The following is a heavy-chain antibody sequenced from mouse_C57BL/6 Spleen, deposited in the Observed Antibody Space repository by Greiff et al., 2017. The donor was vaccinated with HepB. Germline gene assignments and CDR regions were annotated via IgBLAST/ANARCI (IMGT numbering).Heavy chain of an antibody. CDR2: ISNGGGST. V-gene: IGHV5-12*01. CDR1: GFTFSDYY. CDR3: ARHQVSGPFDY. Sequence: DVMLVESGGGLVQPGGSLKLSCAASGFTFSDYYMYWVRQTPEKRLEWVAYISNGGGSTYYPDTVKGRFTISRDNAKNTLYLQMSRLKSEDTAMYYCARHQVSGPFDYWGQGTTLTVSS. D-gene: IGHD6-2*01. J-gene: IGHJ2*01.